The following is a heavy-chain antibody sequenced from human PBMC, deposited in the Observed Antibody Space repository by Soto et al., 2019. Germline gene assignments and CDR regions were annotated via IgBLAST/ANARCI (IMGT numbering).Heavy chain of an antibody. CDR1: GYTFTDYF. CDR3: ARVTRKAGNWFDP. Sequence: GASVKVSCKASGYTFTDYFIHWVRQAPGQGFEWMGWINPKSRGTNYAQKFQGRVTMTRDTSNSTAYMELRGLTSDDTAVYYCARVTRKAGNWFDPWGQGTLVTVSS. V-gene: IGHV1-2*02. J-gene: IGHJ5*02. CDR2: INPKSRGT. D-gene: IGHD2-21*02.